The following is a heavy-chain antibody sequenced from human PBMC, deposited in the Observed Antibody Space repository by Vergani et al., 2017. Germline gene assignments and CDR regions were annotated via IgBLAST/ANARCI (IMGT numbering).Heavy chain of an antibody. CDR2: IKSKTDGGTT. Sequence: VQLVESGGGLVKPGGSLRLSCAASGFTFSNAWMSWVRQAPGKGLEWVGRIKSKTDGGTTDYAAPVKGRFSISRDDSKSIAYLQMNSLKTEDTAVYYCTRDQGIAAAGTADYWGQGTLVTVSS. J-gene: IGHJ4*02. D-gene: IGHD6-13*01. CDR1: GFTFSNAW. V-gene: IGHV3-15*01. CDR3: TRDQGIAAAGTADY.